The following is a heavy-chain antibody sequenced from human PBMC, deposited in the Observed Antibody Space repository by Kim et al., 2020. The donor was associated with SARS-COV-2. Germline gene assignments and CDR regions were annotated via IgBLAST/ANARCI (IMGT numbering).Heavy chain of an antibody. V-gene: IGHV3-30*18. Sequence: GGSLRLSCAASGFTFSSYGMHWVRQAQGKGLEWVXVISYXGXXKYXADSEAGRFTTXRDNSKNTLYXXKNSLRAEETAVYYCAKDSSSSWYGPFGYWGQGTLVTVSS. CDR2: ISYXGXXK. J-gene: IGHJ4*02. CDR1: GFTFSSYG. CDR3: AKDSSSSWYGPFGY. D-gene: IGHD6-13*01.